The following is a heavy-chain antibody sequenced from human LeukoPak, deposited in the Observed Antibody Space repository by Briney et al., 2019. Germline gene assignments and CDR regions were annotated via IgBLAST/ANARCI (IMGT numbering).Heavy chain of an antibody. J-gene: IGHJ3*02. CDR1: GFTFSSYT. CDR2: IGTSSTTI. Sequence: GGSLRLSCAASGFTFSSYTMNWVRQPPGKGLEWVSNIGTSSTTIYYADSVKGRFTISGDNAKNSLYLQMNSLRADDTAVYYCARDEYQLLYGPTDAFDIWGQGAMVTVSS. V-gene: IGHV3-48*01. CDR3: ARDEYQLLYGPTDAFDI. D-gene: IGHD2-2*02.